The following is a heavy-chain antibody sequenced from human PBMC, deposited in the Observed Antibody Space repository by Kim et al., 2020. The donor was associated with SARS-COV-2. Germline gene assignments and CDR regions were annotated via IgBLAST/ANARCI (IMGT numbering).Heavy chain of an antibody. CDR3: ARESPAGYCSGGSCYFNAFDI. CDR2: IYYSGST. D-gene: IGHD2-15*01. J-gene: IGHJ3*02. Sequence: SETLSLTCTVSGGSISSGGYYWSWIRQHPGKGLEWIGYIYYSGSTYYNPSLKSRVTISVDTSKNQFSLKLSSVTAADTAVYYCARESPAGYCSGGSCYFNAFDIWGQGTMVTVSS. V-gene: IGHV4-31*03. CDR1: GGSISSGGYY.